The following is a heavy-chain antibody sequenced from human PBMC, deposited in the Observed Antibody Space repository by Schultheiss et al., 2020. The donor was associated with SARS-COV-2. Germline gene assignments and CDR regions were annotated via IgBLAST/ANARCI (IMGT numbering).Heavy chain of an antibody. CDR3: ASIPTGAVAGTSRWYFDL. CDR1: GGSISSSSYY. J-gene: IGHJ2*01. D-gene: IGHD6-19*01. Sequence: SETLSLTCTVSGGSISSSSYYWSWIRQPAGKGLEWIGRIYTSGSTNYNPSLKSRVTMSVDTSKNQFSLKLSSVTAADTAVYYCASIPTGAVAGTSRWYFDLWGRGTLVTVSS. CDR2: IYTSGST. V-gene: IGHV4-61*02.